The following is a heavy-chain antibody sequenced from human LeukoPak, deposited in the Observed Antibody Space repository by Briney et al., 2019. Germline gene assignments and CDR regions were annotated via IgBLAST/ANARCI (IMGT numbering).Heavy chain of an antibody. CDR2: IYSSETT. J-gene: IGHJ4*02. CDR3: APAPDGYNSLFDY. Sequence: PSETLSLTCSVSGASISSDYWSWIRQPPGKGLEWIGNIYSSETTKYNPSLRSRATISGDTSKNQFSLKLSSVTAADTAVYYCAPAPDGYNSLFDYWGQGTLVTVSS. D-gene: IGHD5-24*01. CDR1: GASISSDY. V-gene: IGHV4-4*09.